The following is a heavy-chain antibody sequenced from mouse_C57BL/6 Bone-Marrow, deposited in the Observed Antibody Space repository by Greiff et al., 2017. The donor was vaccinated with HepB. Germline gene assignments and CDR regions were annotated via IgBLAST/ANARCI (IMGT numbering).Heavy chain of an antibody. J-gene: IGHJ2*01. CDR3: ARSPYYGSSYGYFDY. CDR2: IWTGGGT. D-gene: IGHD1-1*01. V-gene: IGHV2-9-1*01. Sequence: VKLMESGPGLVAPSQSLSITCTVSGFSLTSYAISWVRQPPGKGLEWLGVIWTGGGTNYNSALKSRLSISKDNSKSQVFLKMNSLQTDDTARYYCARSPYYGSSYGYFDYWGQGTTLTVSS. CDR1: GFSLTSYA.